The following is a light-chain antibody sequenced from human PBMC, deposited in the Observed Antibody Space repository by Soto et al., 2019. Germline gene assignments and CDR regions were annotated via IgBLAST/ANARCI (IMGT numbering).Light chain of an antibody. V-gene: IGLV2-8*01. CDR1: SSDVGAYDY. CDR3: SSFANSKNFV. J-gene: IGLJ1*01. CDR2: EVT. Sequence: SELTRPPSASGSPGQSVTISCTGTSSDVGAYDYVSWYQQHPGEAPKLIIYEVTKRPSGVPDRFSGSKSGNTASLTVSGLQTEDEADYYCSSFANSKNFVFGTGTKVTVL.